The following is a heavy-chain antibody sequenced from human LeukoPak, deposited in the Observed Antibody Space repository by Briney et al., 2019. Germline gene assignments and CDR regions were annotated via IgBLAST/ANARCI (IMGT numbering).Heavy chain of an antibody. V-gene: IGHV1-2*02. CDR1: GYTFISHY. D-gene: IGHD2-21*02. Sequence: GASVKVSCKASGYTFISHYLQWVRQAPGLGPEWMGWMHGGNGNTRYAEKFEGRVTMTRDTSTSTAYMDLSSLTSDDTAVCYCAREGSYCVGGDCYSFDFWGQGTLVTVSS. CDR3: AREGSYCVGGDCYSFDF. J-gene: IGHJ4*02. CDR2: MHGGNGNT.